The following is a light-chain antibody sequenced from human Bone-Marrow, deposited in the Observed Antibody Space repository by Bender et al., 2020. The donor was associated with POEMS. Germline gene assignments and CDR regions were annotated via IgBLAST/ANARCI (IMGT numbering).Light chain of an antibody. CDR3: AAYTGTTVV. Sequence: QSALTQPRSVSGSPGQSVTISCTGTSSDVGGSNYVSWYQQHPGKAPKFLIYDVSHWPSGVSHRFLGSKSGNTASLTIPGLQADDEADYYCAAYTGTTVVFGGGTKLTVL. CDR2: DVS. CDR1: SSDVGGSNY. J-gene: IGLJ2*01. V-gene: IGLV2-11*01.